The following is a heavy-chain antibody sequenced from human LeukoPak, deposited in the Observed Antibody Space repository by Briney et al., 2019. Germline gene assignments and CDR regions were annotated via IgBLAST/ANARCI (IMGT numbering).Heavy chain of an antibody. Sequence: SETLSLTCTVSGGSISSSSYYWGWIRQPPGKGLEWIGYIYYSGSTKYNPSLRSRVTISIDTSRNQLSLNLNSVTAADTAIYYCARGSTRADDYWGQGILVTVSS. CDR2: IYYSGST. CDR3: ARGSTRADDY. V-gene: IGHV4-61*05. CDR1: GGSISSSSYY. J-gene: IGHJ4*02. D-gene: IGHD2/OR15-2a*01.